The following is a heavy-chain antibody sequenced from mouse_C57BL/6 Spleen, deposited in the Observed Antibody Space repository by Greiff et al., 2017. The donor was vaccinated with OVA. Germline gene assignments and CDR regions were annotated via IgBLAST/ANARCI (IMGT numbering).Heavy chain of an antibody. CDR2: IYPSDSET. J-gene: IGHJ2*01. Sequence: VQLQQPGAELVRPGSSVKLSCKASGYTFTSYWMDWVKQRPGQGLEWIGNIYPSDSETHYNQKFKDKATLTVDKSSSTAYMQLSSLTSEDSAVYYCARGGKWYYFDYWGQGTTLTVSS. CDR1: GYTFTSYW. D-gene: IGHD1-3*01. CDR3: ARGGKWYYFDY. V-gene: IGHV1-61*01.